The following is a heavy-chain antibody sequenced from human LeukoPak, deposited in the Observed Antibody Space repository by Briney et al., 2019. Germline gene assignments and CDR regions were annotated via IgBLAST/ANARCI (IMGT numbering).Heavy chain of an antibody. D-gene: IGHD3-22*01. CDR1: GDSIRSTRYY. CDR3: ARRKSFYDSSGYFDH. J-gene: IGHJ4*02. CDR2: IYYSGDT. Sequence: PSETLSLTCTVSGDSIRSTRYYWRWIRQPPGKGLERNGSIYYSGDTDYNPSLKSRVTIAVDTSKTQFSLKLNSMTAADTAVYYCARRKSFYDSSGYFDHWGRGTLVTVS. V-gene: IGHV4-39*01.